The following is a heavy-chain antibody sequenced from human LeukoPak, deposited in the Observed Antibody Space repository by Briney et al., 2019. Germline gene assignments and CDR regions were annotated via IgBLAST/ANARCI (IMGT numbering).Heavy chain of an antibody. CDR1: GLTFRNYW. J-gene: IGHJ4*02. D-gene: IGHD3-10*02. CDR3: VSWSGKYYVTSEIPANS. CDR2: ISEDGSNK. Sequence: GGSLRLSCAASGLTFRNYWMSWIRQAPGKGLEWAAHISEDGSNKYYVDSVEGRFTISRDNAKNSLYLQMNSLRVEDTAVYYCVSWSGKYYVTSEIPANSWGQGTLVTVSS. V-gene: IGHV3-7*01.